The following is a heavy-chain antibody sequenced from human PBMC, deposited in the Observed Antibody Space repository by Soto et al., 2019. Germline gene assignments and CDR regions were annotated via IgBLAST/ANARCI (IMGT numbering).Heavy chain of an antibody. V-gene: IGHV3-21*01. CDR2: ISSSRSYI. CDR1: GFTFSSYS. D-gene: IGHD2-2*03. Sequence: EVQLVESGGGLVKPGGSLRLSCAASGFTFSSYSMNWVRQAPGKGLEWVSSISSSRSYIYYADSVKGRFTISRDNAKNSLYLQKNRVRAEDTAVDYCGRENGCSGVDYWGQGTLVTVSS. CDR3: GRENGCSGVDY. J-gene: IGHJ4*02.